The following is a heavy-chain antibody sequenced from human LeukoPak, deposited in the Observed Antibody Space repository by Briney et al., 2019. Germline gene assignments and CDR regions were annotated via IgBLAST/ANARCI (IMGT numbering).Heavy chain of an antibody. Sequence: GGSLRLSRAASGLTFSLFVMLWPRQAPGKGLEWVAFIRYDGSNQYYADSVKGRFTICRDNSKNILYLEVNGLRADDRAVYFGAKDPWQYSRGWYHPVYCGPGTLVTVSS. J-gene: IGHJ4*02. V-gene: IGHV3-30*02. D-gene: IGHD6-19*01. CDR2: IRYDGSNQ. CDR1: GLTFSLFV. CDR3: AKDPWQYSRGWYHPVY.